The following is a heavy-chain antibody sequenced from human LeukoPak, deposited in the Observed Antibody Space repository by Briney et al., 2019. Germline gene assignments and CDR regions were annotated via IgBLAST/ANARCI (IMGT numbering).Heavy chain of an antibody. J-gene: IGHJ4*02. V-gene: IGHV4-59*01. CDR2: ISYSGST. Sequence: SETLSLTCTVSGGSISSYYWSWIRQPPGKGLEWIGYISYSGSTNHNPSLKSRVTISVGTSKHQFSLKLSAVTAADTAVYYCARGPHKFDYWGQGSLVTVSS. CDR1: GGSISSYY. CDR3: ARGPHKFDY.